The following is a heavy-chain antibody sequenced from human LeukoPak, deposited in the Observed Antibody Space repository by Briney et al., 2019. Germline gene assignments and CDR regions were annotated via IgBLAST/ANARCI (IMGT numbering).Heavy chain of an antibody. J-gene: IGHJ4*02. Sequence: GGSLRLSCVVSGFTFSSNYMSWVRQAPGRGLEWVSIIYSGGTTYYADSVKGRFTISRDNSKNTMYLKMNSLRVDDTAVYYCARVVVTYYFDCWGRGTLVTVSS. CDR2: IYSGGTT. CDR1: GFTFSSNY. CDR3: ARVVVTYYFDC. V-gene: IGHV3-66*01. D-gene: IGHD2-21*02.